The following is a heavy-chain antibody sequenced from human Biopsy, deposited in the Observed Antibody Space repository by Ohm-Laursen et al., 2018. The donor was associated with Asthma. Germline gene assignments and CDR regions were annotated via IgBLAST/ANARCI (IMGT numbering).Heavy chain of an antibody. CDR2: IYRNGDT. D-gene: IGHD2-21*02. J-gene: IGHJ4*02. Sequence: TLSLTCAVSGGSIDSGDYSWTWIRQSPGVGLKWIGYIYRNGDTYYNPTLKNRVTISIDRSKNQFSLRLRSVTAADTAVYYCARGWNCGGDCYSLDSWGQGTLVTVSS. V-gene: IGHV4-30-2*06. CDR3: ARGWNCGGDCYSLDS. CDR1: GGSIDSGDYS.